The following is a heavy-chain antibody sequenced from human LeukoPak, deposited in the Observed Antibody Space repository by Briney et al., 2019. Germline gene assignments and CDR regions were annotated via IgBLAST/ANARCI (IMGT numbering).Heavy chain of an antibody. CDR1: GFTFSSYA. V-gene: IGHV3-23*01. CDR3: AKDDFWSGSNYYYGMDV. Sequence: PGGSLRLSCAASGFTFSSYAMSWVRQAPGKGLEWVSAISGSGGSTYYADSVKGWFTISRDNSKNTLYLQMNSLRAEDTAVYYCAKDDFWSGSNYYYGMDVWGQGTTVTVSS. D-gene: IGHD3-3*01. CDR2: ISGSGGST. J-gene: IGHJ6*02.